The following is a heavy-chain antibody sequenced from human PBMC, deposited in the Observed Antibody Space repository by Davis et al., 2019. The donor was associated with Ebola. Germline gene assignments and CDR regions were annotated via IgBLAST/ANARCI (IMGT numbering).Heavy chain of an antibody. CDR2: IKQDGSEK. V-gene: IGHV3-7*01. J-gene: IGHJ4*02. CDR3: ARSGHSGSYYQYFDY. D-gene: IGHD3-10*01. Sequence: PGGSLRLSCAASGFTFSSYWMSWVRQAPGKGLEWVANIKQDGSEKYYVDSVKGRFTISRDNAKNSLYLQMNSLRAEDTAVYYCARSGHSGSYYQYFDYWGQGTLVTVSS. CDR1: GFTFSSYW.